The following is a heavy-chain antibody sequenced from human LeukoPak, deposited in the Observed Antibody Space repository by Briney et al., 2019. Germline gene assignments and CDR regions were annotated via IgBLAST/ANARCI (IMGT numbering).Heavy chain of an antibody. CDR2: ISAYNGNT. Sequence: ASVKVSCKASGYTFTSYGISWVRQAPGQGLEWMGWISAYNGNTNYAQKLQDRVTMTTDTSTSTAYMELRSLRSDDTAVYYCARALVAGMVIYYYGMDVWGQGTTVTVSS. CDR3: ARALVAGMVIYYYGMDV. J-gene: IGHJ6*02. V-gene: IGHV1-18*01. D-gene: IGHD6-19*01. CDR1: GYTFTSYG.